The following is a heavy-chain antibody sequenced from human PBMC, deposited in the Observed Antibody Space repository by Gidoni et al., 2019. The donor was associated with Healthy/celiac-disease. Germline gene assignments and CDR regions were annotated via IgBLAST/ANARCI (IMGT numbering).Heavy chain of an antibody. CDR3: ARLGYYDSSGWGY. V-gene: IGHV4-39*01. D-gene: IGHD3-22*01. CDR2: IYYSGST. Sequence: QLQLPESGPGLVMPSETLSLTCPVSGGSISSSSYYWGWIRQPPGKGLEWIGSIYYSGSTYYNPSLKSRVTISVDTSKNQFSLKLSSVTAADTAVYYCARLGYYDSSGWGYWGQGTLVTVSS. J-gene: IGHJ4*02. CDR1: GGSISSSSYY.